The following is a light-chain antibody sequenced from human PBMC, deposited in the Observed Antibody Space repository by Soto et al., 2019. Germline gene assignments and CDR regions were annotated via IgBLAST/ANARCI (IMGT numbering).Light chain of an antibody. CDR2: DNN. J-gene: IGLJ1*01. V-gene: IGLV1-51*01. Sequence: QSVLTQPPSVSAAPGQKVTISCSGSSSNIGNNYVSWYQQLPGTAPKLLIYDNNKRPSGIPDRISGSKSGTSATLGITGLQTGDEADYYCGTWDSSLSAGFYVFGTGTKVTVL. CDR3: GTWDSSLSAGFYV. CDR1: SSNIGNNY.